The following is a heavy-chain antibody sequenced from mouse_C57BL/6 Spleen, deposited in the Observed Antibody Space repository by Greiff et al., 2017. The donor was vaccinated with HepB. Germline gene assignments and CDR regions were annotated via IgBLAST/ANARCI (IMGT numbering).Heavy chain of an antibody. J-gene: IGHJ4*01. D-gene: IGHD2-4*01. CDR3: ARLGDYDGAMDY. CDR2: IDPSDSYT. V-gene: IGHV1-69*01. CDR1: GYTFTSYW. Sequence: QVQLQQSGAELVMPGASVKLSCKASGYTFTSYWMHWVKQRPGQGLEWIGEIDPSDSYTNYNQKFKGKSTLTVDKSSSTAYMQLSSLTSEDSAVYYCARLGDYDGAMDYWGQGTSVTVSS.